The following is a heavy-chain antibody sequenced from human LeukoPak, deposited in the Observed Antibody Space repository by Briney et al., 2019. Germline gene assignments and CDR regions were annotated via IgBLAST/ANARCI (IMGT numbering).Heavy chain of an antibody. J-gene: IGHJ4*02. CDR1: EFIFNSNV. V-gene: IGHV3-30-3*01. CDR3: ARGDGYCPDY. D-gene: IGHD2-2*03. CDR2: ISYDGSDK. Sequence: GGSLRLSCVASEFIFNSNVMHWVRQAPGKGLEWVSVISYDGSDKFYADSVQGRFTISRDNSKNTLYLQMNSLRTEDTAVYYCARGDGYCPDYWGQGTLVTVSS.